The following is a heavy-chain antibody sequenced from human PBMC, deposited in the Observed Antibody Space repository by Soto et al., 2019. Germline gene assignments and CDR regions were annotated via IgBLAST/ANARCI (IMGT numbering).Heavy chain of an antibody. Sequence: GGSLRLSCAASGCTFSSYAMSWVRQAPGPGLEWVSAISGSGGSSYYADSVKGRFTISRDNSKNTLYLQMNSLRAEDTVVYYCTKSSRGAYTSGWYGPFYFDYLGQGTLVAVSS. J-gene: IGHJ4*02. D-gene: IGHD6-19*01. CDR3: TKSSRGAYTSGWYGPFYFDY. V-gene: IGHV3-23*01. CDR2: ISGSGGSS. CDR1: GCTFSSYA.